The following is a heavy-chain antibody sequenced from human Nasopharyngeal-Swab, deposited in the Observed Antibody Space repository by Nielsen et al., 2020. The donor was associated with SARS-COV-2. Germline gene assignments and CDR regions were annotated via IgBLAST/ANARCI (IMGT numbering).Heavy chain of an antibody. J-gene: IGHJ4*02. V-gene: IGHV1-3*01. CDR3: ARERDYGDYAVFDY. Sequence: ASVKVSCKASGYTFTSYAMHWVRQAPGQRLEWMGWINARNGNTKYSQKFQGRVTITRDTSASTAYMELSSLRSEDTAVYYCARERDYGDYAVFDYWGQGTLVTVSS. D-gene: IGHD4-17*01. CDR2: INARNGNT. CDR1: GYTFTSYA.